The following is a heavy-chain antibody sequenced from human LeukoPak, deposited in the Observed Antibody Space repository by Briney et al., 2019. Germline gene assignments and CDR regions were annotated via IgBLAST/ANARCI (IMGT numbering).Heavy chain of an antibody. Sequence: GGSLRLSCAASGFTFSSYWMHWVRQAPGKGLVWVSRIKTDGSTTTYADSVKGRFTISRDNAQNTLYLQMNSLRAEDPAVYYCVRGPREYNYGTFDYWGQGTLVTVSS. J-gene: IGHJ4*02. CDR1: GFTFSSYW. V-gene: IGHV3-74*01. CDR2: IKTDGSTT. D-gene: IGHD5-18*01. CDR3: VRGPREYNYGTFDY.